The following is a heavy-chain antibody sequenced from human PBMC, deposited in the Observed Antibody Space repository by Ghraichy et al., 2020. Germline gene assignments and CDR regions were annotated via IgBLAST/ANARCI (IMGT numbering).Heavy chain of an antibody. CDR3: ARLRDWGSSADF. CDR1: GGSITIRNYY. D-gene: IGHD7-27*01. Sequence: SETLSLTCTVSGGSITIRNYYWGWFRQSPGKGLEWVGSIYYNSGSTYYTPSLKSRVAISGDTSRNQFSLELSSVTAADTAMYYCARLRDWGSSADFWGQGSLVTVSS. V-gene: IGHV4-39*01. J-gene: IGHJ4*02. CDR2: IYYNSGST.